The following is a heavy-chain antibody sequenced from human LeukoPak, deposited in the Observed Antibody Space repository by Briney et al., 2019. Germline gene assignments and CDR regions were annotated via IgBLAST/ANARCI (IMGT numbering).Heavy chain of an antibody. CDR1: GDSVSNNNGG. CDR3: SRGWLQQGFDY. D-gene: IGHD5-24*01. J-gene: IGHJ4*02. V-gene: IGHV6-1*01. Sequence: SQTLSLTCAISGDSVSNNNGGWSWIRQSPSRCLEWLGRTYYWSKWNNDYAVSVKSRLTINADTSKNPFSLHLYSVTPEDTAVYYCSRGWLQQGFDYWGQGTLVTVSS. CDR2: TYYWSKWNN.